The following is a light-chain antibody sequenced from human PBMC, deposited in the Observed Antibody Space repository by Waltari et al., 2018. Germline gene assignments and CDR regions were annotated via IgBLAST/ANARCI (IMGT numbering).Light chain of an antibody. V-gene: IGLV2-14*03. CDR1: SDDIGAYRY. Sequence: QSALTQPASVSGSPGQSITISCTGTSDDIGAYRYVTWYHQPPGKVPKLIIYDLTERPSGVSNRFSGSKSGSTASLTVSGLQAEDEGLFYCSAYTSRGTLKFGGGTRVTVL. CDR2: DLT. CDR3: SAYTSRGTLK. J-gene: IGLJ2*01.